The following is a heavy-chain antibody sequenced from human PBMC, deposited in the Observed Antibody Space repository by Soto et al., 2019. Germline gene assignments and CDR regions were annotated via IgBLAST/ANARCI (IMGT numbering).Heavy chain of an antibody. CDR1: GGTFRSYV. Sequence: QVQLVQSGAEVKKPGSSVKVSCKASGGTFRSYVTSWVRQAPGQGLEWLGGIIPMYGTTYYAQTFQGRVTIRAPXSTSTAFRELSSLRSEDTAVYYCARIGTLDWIDDYWGQGTLVTVSS. CDR2: IIPMYGTT. CDR3: ARIGTLDWIDDY. D-gene: IGHD1-1*01. V-gene: IGHV1-69*12. J-gene: IGHJ4*02.